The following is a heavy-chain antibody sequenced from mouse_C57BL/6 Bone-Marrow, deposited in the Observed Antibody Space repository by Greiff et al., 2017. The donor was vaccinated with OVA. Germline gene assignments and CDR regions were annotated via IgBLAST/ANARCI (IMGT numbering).Heavy chain of an antibody. CDR2: IDPSDSYT. CDR3: ARRSYESGTGYFDV. CDR1: GYTFTSYW. D-gene: IGHD2-12*01. V-gene: IGHV1-50*01. J-gene: IGHJ1*03. Sequence: QVQLQQPGAELVKPGASVKLSCKASGYTFTSYWMQWVKQRPGQGLEWIGEIDPSDSYTNYNQKFKGKATLTVDTSSSTAYMQLSSLTSEDSAVYYCARRSYESGTGYFDVWGTGTTVTVSS.